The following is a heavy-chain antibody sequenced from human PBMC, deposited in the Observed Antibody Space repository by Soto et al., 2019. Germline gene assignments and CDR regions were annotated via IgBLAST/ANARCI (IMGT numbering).Heavy chain of an antibody. CDR1: GFTFGSRA. CDR3: VRGSQDSYPGSRIFDF. CDR2: ITDNGGDS. Sequence: EVQLMESGGGLERPGGSLRLSCAASGFTFGSRAMSWVRQAPGEGLGWVSTITDNGGDSKYADSVRGRFTISRDNSKKILYLQMSNLRAEDSAVYYCVRGSQDSYPGSRIFDFWGRGTLVTVSS. D-gene: IGHD3-10*01. J-gene: IGHJ4*02. V-gene: IGHV3-23*01.